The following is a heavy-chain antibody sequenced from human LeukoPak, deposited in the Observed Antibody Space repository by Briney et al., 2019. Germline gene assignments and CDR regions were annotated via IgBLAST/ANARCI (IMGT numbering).Heavy chain of an antibody. V-gene: IGHV4-34*01. CDR2: INHSGST. Sequence: SETLSLTCAVYGGSFSGYYWSWIRQPTGKGLEWIGEINHSGSTNYNPSLKSRVTISVDTSKNQFSLKLSSVTAADTAVYYCARSYYYGSGSSPYYFDYWGQGTLVTVSS. D-gene: IGHD3-10*01. CDR1: GGSFSGYY. J-gene: IGHJ4*02. CDR3: ARSYYYGSGSSPYYFDY.